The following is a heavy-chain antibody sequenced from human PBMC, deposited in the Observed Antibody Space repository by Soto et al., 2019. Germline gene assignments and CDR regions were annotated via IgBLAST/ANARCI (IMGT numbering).Heavy chain of an antibody. J-gene: IGHJ3*02. CDR3: AKVWSSKGLANFFSAFDI. Sequence: EVQLVESGGGLVQPGRSLRLSCAASGFTFDDYAMHWVRQTPGKGLEWVSGISWNSGSTGYADSVKGRFTISRDNARNSLYLQRNSLRAEDTAVYYCAKVWSSKGLANFFSAFDIWGQGTMVTVSS. D-gene: IGHD3-10*01. V-gene: IGHV3-9*01. CDR2: ISWNSGST. CDR1: GFTFDDYA.